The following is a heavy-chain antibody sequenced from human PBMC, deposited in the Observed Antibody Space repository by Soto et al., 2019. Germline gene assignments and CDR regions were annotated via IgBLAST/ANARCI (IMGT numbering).Heavy chain of an antibody. CDR3: AEAVPSRYFAL. D-gene: IGHD3-10*01. V-gene: IGHV4-34*01. CDR2: INHSGST. J-gene: IGHJ2*01. CDR1: GGSFSDYY. Sequence: QVRLQQWGAGLLKPSETLPLTCAIYGGSFSDYYWSWIRQPPGKGLEWIGEINHSGSTNYNPSLKGQVTISVGTSHNQFSLKLNSVTPADTAVYYCAEAVPSRYFALWGRGTPVPVSS.